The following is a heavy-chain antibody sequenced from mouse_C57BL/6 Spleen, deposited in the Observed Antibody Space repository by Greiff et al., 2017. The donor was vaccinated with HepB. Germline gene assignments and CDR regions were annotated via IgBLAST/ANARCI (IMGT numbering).Heavy chain of an antibody. Sequence: VQLQQSGAELVRPGASVTLSCKASGYTFTDYEMHWVKQTPVHGLEWIGAIDPETGGTAYNQKFKGKAILTADKSSSTAYMELRSLTSEDSAVYYCTRSARPYYGSSYVDYWGQGTTLTVSS. CDR3: TRSARPYYGSSYVDY. V-gene: IGHV1-15*01. D-gene: IGHD1-1*01. CDR1: GYTFTDYE. J-gene: IGHJ2*01. CDR2: IDPETGGT.